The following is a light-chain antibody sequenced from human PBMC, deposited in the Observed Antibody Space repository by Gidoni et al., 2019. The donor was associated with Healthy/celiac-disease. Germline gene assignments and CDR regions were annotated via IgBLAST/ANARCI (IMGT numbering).Light chain of an antibody. CDR3: AAWDDSLNGPNWV. CDR1: SSNIGSNT. Sequence: QSVLPPPPSASGTPGHRVTISCSGSSSNIGSNTVNWYQQLPGTAPKLLTYSNNQRPSGVPDRFSGSKSGTSASLAISGLQSEDEADYYCAAWDDSLNGPNWVFGGGTKLTVL. V-gene: IGLV1-44*01. J-gene: IGLJ3*02. CDR2: SNN.